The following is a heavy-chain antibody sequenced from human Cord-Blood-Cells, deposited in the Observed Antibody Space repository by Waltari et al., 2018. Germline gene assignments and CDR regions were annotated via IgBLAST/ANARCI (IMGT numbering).Heavy chain of an antibody. CDR1: GGSISSYY. CDR2: IYTRGST. CDR3: ARVYYSSSWYYFDY. D-gene: IGHD6-13*01. J-gene: IGHJ4*02. Sequence: QVQLQESGPGLVKPSETLSLTCTVSGGSISSYYWSWIRQPAGKGLEWIGRIYTRGSTNYNPSLMSRVTMSVDTSKNQFSLKLSSVTAADTAVYYCARVYYSSSWYYFDYWGQGTLVTVSS. V-gene: IGHV4-4*07.